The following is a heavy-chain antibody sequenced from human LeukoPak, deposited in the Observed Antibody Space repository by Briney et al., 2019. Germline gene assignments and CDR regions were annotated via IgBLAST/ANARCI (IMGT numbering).Heavy chain of an antibody. CDR2: IDWDDDK. J-gene: IGHJ4*02. D-gene: IGHD4-23*01. Sequence: SGPTLVKPTQTLTLTCTFSGFSLSTTGVGVGWMRQPPGKDLECLALIDWDDDKRYSPSLKSRLTITKDTSKNQVVLTMTNMGPVDTATYFCAHRVTNSLFDYWGQGTLVTVSS. V-gene: IGHV2-5*02. CDR3: AHRVTNSLFDY. CDR1: GFSLSTTGVG.